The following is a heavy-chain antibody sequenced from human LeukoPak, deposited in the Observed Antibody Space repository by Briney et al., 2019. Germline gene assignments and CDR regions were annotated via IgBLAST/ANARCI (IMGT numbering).Heavy chain of an antibody. J-gene: IGHJ4*02. D-gene: IGHD6-19*01. CDR3: ARVPFAYSSGWETGFDY. CDR2: INTDGSST. CDR1: GFTFNKFW. Sequence: GGSLRLSCAASGFTFNKFWMHWVRQAPGKGLVWVSRINTDGSSTRYADSVKGRFTISRDNAKNTLYLQMNSLRAEDTAVYYCARVPFAYSSGWETGFDYWGQGTLVTVSS. V-gene: IGHV3-74*01.